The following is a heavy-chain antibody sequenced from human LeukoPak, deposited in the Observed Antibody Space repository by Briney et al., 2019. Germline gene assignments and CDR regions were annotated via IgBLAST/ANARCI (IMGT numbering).Heavy chain of an antibody. J-gene: IGHJ4*02. V-gene: IGHV3-11*04. CDR2: ISSSGSTI. Sequence: TTGGSLRLSCAASGFTFSDYYMSWIRQAPGKGLEWVSYISSSGSTIYYADSVKGRFTISRDNAKSSLYLQMNSLRAEDTAVYYCARGIAAAGHYFDYWGQGTLVTVSS. CDR3: ARGIAAAGHYFDY. D-gene: IGHD6-13*01. CDR1: GFTFSDYY.